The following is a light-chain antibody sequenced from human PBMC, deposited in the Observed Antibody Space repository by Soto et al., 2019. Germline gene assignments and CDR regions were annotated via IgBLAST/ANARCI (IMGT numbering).Light chain of an antibody. CDR3: SSYKSSRTLYV. Sequence: QSPLCQPASVSGAPGHSITISCTGTSSDGGGYNYVCWYKQHPGKAPQLMIYEVTKRPSGVSDRFSGSKSGNTASLTISGLQAEDEADYSCSSYKSSRTLYVFGTGTKVTVL. CDR2: EVT. V-gene: IGLV2-14*01. J-gene: IGLJ1*01. CDR1: SSDGGGYNY.